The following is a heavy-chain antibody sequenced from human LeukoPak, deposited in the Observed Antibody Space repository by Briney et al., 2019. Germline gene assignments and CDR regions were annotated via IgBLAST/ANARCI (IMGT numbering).Heavy chain of an antibody. J-gene: IGHJ5*01. CDR1: SGSISSGGYY. D-gene: IGHD6-19*01. CDR3: ARGHNSGWYNWFDS. V-gene: IGHV4-31*03. Sequence: PSDTLSLTCTVSSGSISSGGYYWSWVRQLPGKGLEWIGYIYYSGSTSYNPSLKSRVTISVDTSKNQLSLTVSSVTAADTAVYYCARGHNSGWYNWFDSWGQGTLVTVSS. CDR2: IYYSGST.